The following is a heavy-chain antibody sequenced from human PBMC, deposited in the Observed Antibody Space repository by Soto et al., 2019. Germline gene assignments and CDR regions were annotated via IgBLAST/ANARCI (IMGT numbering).Heavy chain of an antibody. V-gene: IGHV1-2*04. CDR1: GYTFTGYY. J-gene: IGHJ4*02. CDR2: INPNSGGT. Sequence: ASVKVSCKASGYTFTGYYMHWVRQAPGQGLEWMGWINPNSGGTNYAQKFQGWVTMTRDTSISTAYMELSRLRSDDTAVYYCARDRTTIFGVVIPYFDYWGQGTLVTVSS. D-gene: IGHD3-3*01. CDR3: ARDRTTIFGVVIPYFDY.